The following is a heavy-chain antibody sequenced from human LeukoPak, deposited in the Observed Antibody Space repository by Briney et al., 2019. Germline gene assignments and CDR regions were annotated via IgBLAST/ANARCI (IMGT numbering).Heavy chain of an antibody. CDR2: IISNGSST. CDR1: GSTFTNNW. J-gene: IGHJ6*03. CDR3: ARFGAPVTNYYYYYMDV. D-gene: IGHD3-16*01. Sequence: PGGSLKLSCKASGSTFTNNWMHWVRQVPGRGLGWFSCIISNGSSTTYADSVKGRFTIYRDNAKNSLYLQMNSLRAEDTAVYYCARFGAPVTNYYYYYMDVWGKGTTVTVSS. V-gene: IGHV3-74*01.